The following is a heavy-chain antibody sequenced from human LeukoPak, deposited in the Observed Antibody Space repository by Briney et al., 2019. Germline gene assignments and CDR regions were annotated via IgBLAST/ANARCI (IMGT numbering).Heavy chain of an antibody. CDR1: GGTFSSYA. J-gene: IGHJ6*02. Sequence: VASVKVSCKASGGTFSSYAISWVRQAPGQGLEWMGRIIPIFGIANYAQKFQGRVTITADKSTSTAYMELSSLRSEDTAVYYCARSTKYSSSYYCYGMDVWGQGTTVTVSS. CDR3: ARSTKYSSSYYCYGMDV. CDR2: IIPIFGIA. V-gene: IGHV1-69*04. D-gene: IGHD6-6*01.